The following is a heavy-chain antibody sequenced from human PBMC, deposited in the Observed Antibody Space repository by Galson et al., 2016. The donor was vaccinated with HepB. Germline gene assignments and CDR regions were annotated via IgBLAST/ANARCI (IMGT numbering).Heavy chain of an antibody. CDR3: ARVTATKNFHYGMDV. D-gene: IGHD5-12*01. CDR1: GGTLRNQA. V-gene: IGHV1-69*13. Sequence: SVKVSCKASGGTLRNQAITWVRQAPGQGLEWVGGIIPIFGTINYAQKFQGRVTITADESTSTAYMEVSSLRSEDTAVYYCARVTATKNFHYGMDVWGQGTTVTVSS. J-gene: IGHJ6*02. CDR2: IIPIFGTI.